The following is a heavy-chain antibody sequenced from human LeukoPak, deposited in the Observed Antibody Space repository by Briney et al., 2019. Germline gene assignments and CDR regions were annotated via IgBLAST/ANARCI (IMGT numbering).Heavy chain of an antibody. CDR1: GFTFSSYA. V-gene: IGHV3-30-3*01. D-gene: IGHD3-10*01. Sequence: GGSLRLSCAASGFTFSSYAMHWVRQAPGKGLEWVAVISYDGSNKYYADSVKGRFTISRDNSKNTLYLQMNSLRAEDTAVYYCASLSGSSLMDVWDQGTTVTVSS. CDR3: ASLSGSSLMDV. CDR2: ISYDGSNK. J-gene: IGHJ6*02.